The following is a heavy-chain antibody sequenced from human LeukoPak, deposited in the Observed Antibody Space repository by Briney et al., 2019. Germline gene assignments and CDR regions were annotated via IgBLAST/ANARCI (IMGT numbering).Heavy chain of an antibody. CDR2: INHSGST. Sequence: SETLSLTCAVYGGSFSDYYWSWIRQPPGKGLEWIGEINHSGSTNYNPSLKSRVTISVDTSKNQFSLKLSSVTAADTAVYYCARGHPKSYCSSTSCREGPLDYWGQGTLVTVSS. V-gene: IGHV4-34*01. CDR1: GGSFSDYY. CDR3: ARGHPKSYCSSTSCREGPLDY. D-gene: IGHD2-2*01. J-gene: IGHJ4*02.